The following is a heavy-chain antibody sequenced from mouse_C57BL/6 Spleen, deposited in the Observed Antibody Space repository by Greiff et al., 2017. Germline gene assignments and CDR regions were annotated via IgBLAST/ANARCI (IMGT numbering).Heavy chain of an antibody. Sequence: VQLQQSGAELVMPGASVKLSCKASGYTFTSYWMHWVKQRPGQGLEWIGEIDPSDSYTNYNQKFKGKSTLTVDKSSSTAYMQLSSLTSEDSAVYYCARRVYYGSSNYAMDYWGQGTSVTVSS. CDR2: IDPSDSYT. CDR3: ARRVYYGSSNYAMDY. D-gene: IGHD1-1*01. V-gene: IGHV1-69*01. CDR1: GYTFTSYW. J-gene: IGHJ4*01.